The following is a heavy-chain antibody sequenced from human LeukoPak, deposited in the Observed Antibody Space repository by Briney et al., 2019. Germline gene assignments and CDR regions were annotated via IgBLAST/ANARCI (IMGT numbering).Heavy chain of an antibody. J-gene: IGHJ5*02. V-gene: IGHV1-69*01. CDR3: ARGHLWVVAATSWFDP. Sequence: SVNVSCKASGGTFSSYALSWVRQAPGQGLEWMGGIIPIFGTANYAQKFQGRVTITADESTSTAYMELSSLRSEDTAVYYCARGHLWVVAATSWFDPWGQGTLVTVSS. D-gene: IGHD2-15*01. CDR1: GGTFSSYA. CDR2: IIPIFGTA.